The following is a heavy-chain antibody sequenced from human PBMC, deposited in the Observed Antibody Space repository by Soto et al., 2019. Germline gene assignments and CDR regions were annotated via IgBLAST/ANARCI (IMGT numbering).Heavy chain of an antibody. J-gene: IGHJ5*01. CDR2: ISGSGAST. CDR1: GFTFSGYV. V-gene: IGHV3-23*01. CDR3: AKGTDIWPPDRFDS. Sequence: PGGSLRLSCVASGFTFSGYVMSWVRQAPGREPEWVSGISGSGASTFQIGSVRGRFIVSRDNSKNTLYLQMNSLRDEDTAVYYCAKGTDIWPPDRFDSWGQGTRVTVSS. D-gene: IGHD3-9*01.